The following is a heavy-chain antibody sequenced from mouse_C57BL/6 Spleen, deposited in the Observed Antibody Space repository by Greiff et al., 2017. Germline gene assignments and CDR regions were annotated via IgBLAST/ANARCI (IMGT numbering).Heavy chain of an antibody. V-gene: IGHV5-4*03. CDR1: GFTFSSYA. CDR2: ISDGGSYT. Sequence: EVKLVESGGGLVKPGGSLKLSCAASGFTFSSYAMSWVRQTPEKRLEWVATISDGGSYTYYPDNVKGRFTIARDNAKNNLYLQLSHLKSEDTAMYYCARGASAVGPYAMDYWGQGTSVTVSS. CDR3: ARGASAVGPYAMDY. D-gene: IGHD1-1*01. J-gene: IGHJ4*01.